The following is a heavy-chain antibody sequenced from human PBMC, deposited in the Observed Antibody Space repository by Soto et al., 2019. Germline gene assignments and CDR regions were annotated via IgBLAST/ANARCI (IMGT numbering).Heavy chain of an antibody. D-gene: IGHD2-2*01. CDR3: ARDSIGQYQLLRGVYYYHGMDV. J-gene: IGHJ6*02. Sequence: QVQLVESGGGVVQPGRSLRLSCAASGFTFSSYAMHWVRQAPGKGLEWVAVISYDGSNKYYADSVKGRFTISRDNSKNTLYLQMNSLRAEDTAVSYCARDSIGQYQLLRGVYYYHGMDVWGQGTTVTVSS. CDR2: ISYDGSNK. CDR1: GFTFSSYA. V-gene: IGHV3-30-3*01.